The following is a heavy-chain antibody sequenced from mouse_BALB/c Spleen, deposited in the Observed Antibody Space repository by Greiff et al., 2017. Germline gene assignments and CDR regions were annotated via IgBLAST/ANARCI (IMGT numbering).Heavy chain of an antibody. D-gene: IGHD1-1*01. CDR1: GFTFSDYY. CDR2: ISDGGSYT. Sequence: EVKLMESGGGLVKPGGSLKLSCAASGFTFSDYYMYWVRQTPEKRLEWVATISDGGSYTYYPDSVKGRFTISRDNAKNNLYLQMSSLKSEDTAMYYCAREATTVVARNYAMDYWGQGTSVTVSS. CDR3: AREATTVVARNYAMDY. J-gene: IGHJ4*01. V-gene: IGHV5-4*02.